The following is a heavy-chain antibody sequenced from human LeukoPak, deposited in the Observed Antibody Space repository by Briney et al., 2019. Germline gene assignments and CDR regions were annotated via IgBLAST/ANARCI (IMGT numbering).Heavy chain of an antibody. Sequence: SETLSLTCAVYGGSFSGYYWSWIRQPAGKGLEWIGRIYTSGSTNYNPSLKSRVTMSVDTSKNQFSLKLSSVTAADTAVYYCARVGIDYGGNPAYFDYWGQGTLVTVSS. CDR1: GGSFSGYY. CDR2: IYTSGST. V-gene: IGHV4-59*10. J-gene: IGHJ4*02. CDR3: ARVGIDYGGNPAYFDY. D-gene: IGHD4-23*01.